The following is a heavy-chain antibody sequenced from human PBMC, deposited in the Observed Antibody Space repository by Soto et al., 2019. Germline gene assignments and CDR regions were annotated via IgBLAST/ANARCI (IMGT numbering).Heavy chain of an antibody. CDR3: ARLLGDYVFYWFDP. J-gene: IGHJ5*02. CDR1: GGTFSSYA. CDR2: IIPIFGTA. Sequence: SVKVSCKASGGTFSSYAIGWVRQAPGQGLEWMGGIIPIFGTANYAQKFQGRVTITADESTSTAYMELSSLRSEDTAVYYCARLLGDYVFYWFDPWGQGTLVTVSS. D-gene: IGHD4-17*01. V-gene: IGHV1-69*13.